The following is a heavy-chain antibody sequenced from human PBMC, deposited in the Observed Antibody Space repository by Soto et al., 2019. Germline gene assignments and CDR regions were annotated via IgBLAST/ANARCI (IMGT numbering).Heavy chain of an antibody. V-gene: IGHV3-23*01. D-gene: IGHD2-2*01. J-gene: IGHJ4*02. CDR2: ISGSGGST. Sequence: GGSLRLSCAASGFTFSSYAMSWVRQAPWKGLEWVSAISGSGGSTYYADSVKGRFTISRDNSKNTLYLQMNSLRAEDTAVYYCAKARGSSTPAPGSYWGQGTLVTVSS. CDR1: GFTFSSYA. CDR3: AKARGSSTPAPGSY.